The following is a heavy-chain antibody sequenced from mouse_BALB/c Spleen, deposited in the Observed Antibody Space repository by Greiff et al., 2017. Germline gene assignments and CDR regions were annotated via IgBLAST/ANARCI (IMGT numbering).Heavy chain of an antibody. CDR2: INSNGGST. CDR1: GFTFSSYG. V-gene: IGHV5-6-3*01. D-gene: IGHD3-1*01. J-gene: IGHJ3*01. CDR3: ARDRGY. Sequence: EVQRVESGGGLVQPGGSLKLSCAASGFTFSSYGMSWVRQTPDKRLELVATINSNGGSTYYPDSVKGRFTISRDNAKNTLYLQMSSLKSEDTAMYYCARDRGYWGQGTLVTVSA.